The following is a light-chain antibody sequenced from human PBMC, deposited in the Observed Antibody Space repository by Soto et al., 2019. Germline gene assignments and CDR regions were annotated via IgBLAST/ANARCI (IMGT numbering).Light chain of an antibody. CDR1: SSDVGGYDY. V-gene: IGLV2-8*01. CDR2: EVT. Sequence: QSALTQPPSASGSPGQSVTISCTGTSSDVGGYDYVSWYQQRPGKAPKLLIHEVTKRPSGVPDRFSGSKSGNTASLTISGLQTEDEADYFCFSFTTDWTHVFGTGTKLTVL. CDR3: FSFTTDWTHV. J-gene: IGLJ1*01.